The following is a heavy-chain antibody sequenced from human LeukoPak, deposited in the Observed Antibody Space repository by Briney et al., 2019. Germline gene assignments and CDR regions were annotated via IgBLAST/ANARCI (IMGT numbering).Heavy chain of an antibody. CDR1: GGSFSTYG. Sequence: SVKVSCKASGGSFSTYGITWVRQAPGQGLEWMGGSIPIFGLASYAQKFQGRVTITADESTSTAFMELSSLRSEDTAVYYCARRRSSEMATDASWRAIDAFDVWGQGTMLTVSS. CDR2: SIPIFGLA. CDR3: ARRRSSEMATDASWRAIDAFDV. V-gene: IGHV1-69*13. D-gene: IGHD5-24*01. J-gene: IGHJ3*01.